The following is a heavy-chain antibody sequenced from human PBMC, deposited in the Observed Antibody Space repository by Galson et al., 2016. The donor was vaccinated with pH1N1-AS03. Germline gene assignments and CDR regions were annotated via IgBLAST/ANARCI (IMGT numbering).Heavy chain of an antibody. CDR3: ARTSGAYFASAFDI. J-gene: IGHJ3*02. CDR1: GFTFNHYS. D-gene: IGHD1-26*01. Sequence: SLRLSCAASGFTFNHYSMNWVRQAPGKGLEWVSYISSDSTTIYYADSVKGRFTISRDNAKNSLYLQMNSLTAEDTAIYYCARTSGAYFASAFDIWGQGTMVTVSS. V-gene: IGHV3-48*04. CDR2: ISSDSTTI.